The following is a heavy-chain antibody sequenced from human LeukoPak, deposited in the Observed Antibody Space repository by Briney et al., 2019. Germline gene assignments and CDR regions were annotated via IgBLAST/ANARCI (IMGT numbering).Heavy chain of an antibody. CDR3: AKDGALSTSWYFYCDY. CDR2: ISGSGGST. D-gene: IGHD2-2*01. V-gene: IGHV3-23*01. Sequence: PGGSLRLSCAASGFTFSGFVISWVRQAPGKGPQWVADISGSGGSTYYADSVKGRFSVSRDNSKNMVYLELNSLRAEDTAVYYCAKDGALSTSWYFYCDYWGQGTLVTVSS. CDR1: GFTFSGFV. J-gene: IGHJ4*02.